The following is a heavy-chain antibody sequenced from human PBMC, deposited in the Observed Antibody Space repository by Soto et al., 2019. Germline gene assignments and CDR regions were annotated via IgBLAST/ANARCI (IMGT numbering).Heavy chain of an antibody. D-gene: IGHD2-2*03. J-gene: IGHJ6*02. CDR3: ARDHGYCSSTSCHYYYGMDV. Sequence: ASVKVSCKASGYTFTSYGISWVRQAPGQGLERMGWISAYNGNTNYAQKLQGRVTMTTDTSTSTAYMELRSLRSDDTAVYYCARDHGYCSSTSCHYYYGMDVWGQGTTVTVSS. CDR2: ISAYNGNT. CDR1: GYTFTSYG. V-gene: IGHV1-18*01.